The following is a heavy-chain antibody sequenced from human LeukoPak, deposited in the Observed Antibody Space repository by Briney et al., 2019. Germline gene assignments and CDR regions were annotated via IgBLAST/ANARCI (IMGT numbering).Heavy chain of an antibody. V-gene: IGHV4-38-2*02. J-gene: IGHJ5*02. D-gene: IGHD3-10*01. CDR2: INHSGST. CDR1: GYSISEGHY. Sequence: SETLSLTCTVSGYSISEGHYWGWVRQPPGEGLEWIGEINHSGSTNYNPSLKSRVTISVDTSKNQFSLKLSSVTAADTAVYYCARRGIQRRYYYGSGSYDAYNWFDPWGQGTLVTVSS. CDR3: ARRGIQRRYYYGSGSYDAYNWFDP.